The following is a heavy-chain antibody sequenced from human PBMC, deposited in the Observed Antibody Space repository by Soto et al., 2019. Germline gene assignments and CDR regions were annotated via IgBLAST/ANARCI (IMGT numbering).Heavy chain of an antibody. Sequence: QVQLVESGGGVVQPGRSLRLSCAASGFTFSSYGMHWVRQAPGKGLEWVAVIWYDGSNKYYADSVKGRFTISRDNSKNTLYLQMNSLIAEDTAVYYSERDGVVSVEYQPYYFDYWGQGTLVTVSS. CDR1: GFTFSSYG. J-gene: IGHJ4*02. V-gene: IGHV3-33*01. CDR2: IWYDGSNK. CDR3: ERDGVVSVEYQPYYFDY. D-gene: IGHD2-2*01.